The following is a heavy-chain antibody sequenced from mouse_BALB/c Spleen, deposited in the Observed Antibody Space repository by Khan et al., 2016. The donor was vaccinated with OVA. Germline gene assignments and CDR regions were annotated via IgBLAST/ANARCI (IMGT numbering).Heavy chain of an antibody. V-gene: IGHV1S135*01. J-gene: IGHJ2*01. Sequence: VQLQQSGPELVKPGASVKVSCKASGYSFTDYNMFWVKQSHGKSLEWIGYIDPYNGGTSYNQKFKGKATLTVDKSSSTAFMQLSSLTSEDSAVFSCPRTDYYASSYYFDYWGQGTTLTVSS. CDR1: GYSFTDYN. CDR2: IDPYNGGT. D-gene: IGHD1-1*01. CDR3: PRTDYYASSYYFDY.